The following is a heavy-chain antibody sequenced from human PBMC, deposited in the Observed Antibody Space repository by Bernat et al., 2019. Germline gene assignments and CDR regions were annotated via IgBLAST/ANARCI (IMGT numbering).Heavy chain of an antibody. D-gene: IGHD6-6*01. Sequence: QVRLVESGGGVVQPGRSLRLSCAASGFTFSSYGMHWVRQAPGKGLEWVAVIWYDGSNKYYADSVKGRFTISRDNSKNTLYLQMNSLRAEDTAVYYCARDQGSSSTLDYWGQGTLVTVSS. CDR1: GFTFSSYG. CDR3: ARDQGSSSTLDY. V-gene: IGHV3-33*01. J-gene: IGHJ4*02. CDR2: IWYDGSNK.